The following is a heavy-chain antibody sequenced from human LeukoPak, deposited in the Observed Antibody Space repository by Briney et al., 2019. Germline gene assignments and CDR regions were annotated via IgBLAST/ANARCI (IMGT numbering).Heavy chain of an antibody. CDR3: AKVPSGYGMDV. J-gene: IGHJ6*04. V-gene: IGHV3-30*18. Sequence: GGSLRLSCAASGFTLSNYGMHWVRQAPGKGLEWVAAISYDASNKYYSDSVKGRFTISRDNSKNTLYLQMNGLRAEDTDVYYCAKVPSGYGMDVWGKGTTVTVSS. CDR1: GFTLSNYG. CDR2: ISYDASNK.